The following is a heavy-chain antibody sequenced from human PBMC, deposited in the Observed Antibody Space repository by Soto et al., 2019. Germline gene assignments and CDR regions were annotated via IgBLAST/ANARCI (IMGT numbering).Heavy chain of an antibody. CDR3: ARIEMASIK. CDR2: IYYTGST. Sequence: KASETLSLTCSVSGASIRSGGYCWSWLRQSPGKGLEWIGHIYYTGSTFYSPSLKSRLTISLDTSKNQFSLDLRSVTAADTAMHYCARIEMASIKWGRGTLVTVSS. J-gene: IGHJ4*02. V-gene: IGHV4-31*03. CDR1: GASIRSGGYC.